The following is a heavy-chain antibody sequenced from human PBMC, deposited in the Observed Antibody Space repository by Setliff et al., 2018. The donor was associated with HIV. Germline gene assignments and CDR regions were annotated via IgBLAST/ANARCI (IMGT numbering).Heavy chain of an antibody. CDR2: IYFSGRT. CDR3: TRRDVTTGMDS. D-gene: IGHD4-17*01. J-gene: IGHJ4*02. Sequence: SETLSLTCTVYGGSFSNYYWSWIRQPPGKGLEWIGSIYFSGRTYYNPSLESRVIVSLDTSKNQFSLKLSSVTAADTAVYYCTRRDVTTGMDSWGPGILVTVSS. V-gene: IGHV4-59*04. CDR1: GGSFSNYY.